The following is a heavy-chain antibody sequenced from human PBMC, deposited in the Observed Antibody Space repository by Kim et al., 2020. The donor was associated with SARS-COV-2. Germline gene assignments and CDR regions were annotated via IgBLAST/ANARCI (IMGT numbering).Heavy chain of an antibody. J-gene: IGHJ4*02. V-gene: IGHV3-23*01. CDR3: AKDLMERWLQLLSKDFDY. CDR1: GFTFSSYA. CDR2: ISGSGGST. Sequence: GGSLRLSCAASGFTFSSYAMSWVRQAPGKGLEWVSAISGSGGSTYYADSVKGRFTISRDNSKNTLYLQMNSLRAEDTAVYYCAKDLMERWLQLLSKDFDYWGQGTLVTVSS. D-gene: IGHD5-12*01.